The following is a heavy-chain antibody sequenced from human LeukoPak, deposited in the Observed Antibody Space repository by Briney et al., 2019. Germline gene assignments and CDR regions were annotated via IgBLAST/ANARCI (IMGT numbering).Heavy chain of an antibody. V-gene: IGHV1-8*01. Sequence: GASVKVSCKASGYTFTSYDINWVRQATGQGLEWMGWMNPNSGNTGYAQKFQGRVTMTRNTSISAAYMELSSLRSEDTAVYYCANSSSSWSDNWFDPWGQGTLVTVSS. CDR2: MNPNSGNT. CDR3: ANSSSSWSDNWFDP. D-gene: IGHD6-13*01. CDR1: GYTFTSYD. J-gene: IGHJ5*02.